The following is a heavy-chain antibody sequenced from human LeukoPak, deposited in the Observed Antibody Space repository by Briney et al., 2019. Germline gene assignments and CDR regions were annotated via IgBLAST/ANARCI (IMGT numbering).Heavy chain of an antibody. CDR1: GFTFSSYA. D-gene: IGHD5-24*01. J-gene: IGHJ4*02. Sequence: GGSLRLSCAASGFTFSSYAMSWVRQAPGKGLEWVSGISGSGGSTYYADSVKGRFTISRDNAKNTLYLQMNSLRADDTAVYYCARGEMVQVYWGQGTLVTVSS. V-gene: IGHV3-23*01. CDR2: ISGSGGST. CDR3: ARGEMVQVY.